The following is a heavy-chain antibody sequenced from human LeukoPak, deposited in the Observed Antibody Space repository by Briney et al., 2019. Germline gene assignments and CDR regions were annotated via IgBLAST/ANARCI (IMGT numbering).Heavy chain of an antibody. V-gene: IGHV3-23*01. CDR1: GFTFSSYG. CDR3: AKSHCGSFSCSRAEF. J-gene: IGHJ4*02. Sequence: PGGSPRLSCAASGFTFSSYGMSWVRQAPGRGLEWVSAMSGGGGSTFYADSVKGRFTISRDNSKNTLYLQMNSLRDEDTAVYYCAKSHCGSFSCSRAEFWGQGTLVTVSS. CDR2: MSGGGGST. D-gene: IGHD2-2*01.